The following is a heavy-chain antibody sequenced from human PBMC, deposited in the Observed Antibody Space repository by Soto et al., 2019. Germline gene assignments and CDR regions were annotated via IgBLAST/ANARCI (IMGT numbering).Heavy chain of an antibody. V-gene: IGHV3-33*01. D-gene: IGHD4-17*01. CDR2: IWYDGSYK. CDR1: GFTFSRHG. CDR3: ARDVNDYGDLGLDY. Sequence: QVQLVESGGGVVQPGRSLRLSCAASGFTFSRHGMHWVRQAPGKGLEWVALIWYDGSYKNYADSVKGRFTISRDNSKNTLYLQMNSLRAEDTALYYCARDVNDYGDLGLDYRGQGTLVTVSS. J-gene: IGHJ4*02.